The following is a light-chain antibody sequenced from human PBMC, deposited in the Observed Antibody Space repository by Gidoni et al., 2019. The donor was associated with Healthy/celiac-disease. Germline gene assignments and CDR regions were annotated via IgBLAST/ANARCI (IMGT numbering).Light chain of an antibody. J-gene: IGKJ4*01. V-gene: IGKV1-39*01. CDR2: AAS. CDR3: QQSYSTPLT. Sequence: DIRMSQSPSSLSASVGDRVTITCRASQSISSYLNWSQQQPGKAPKLLIYAASSFPSGVPSRFIGSVSGTAFPLTISSLQPEYFATYYCQQSYSTPLTFGGGTKVDIK. CDR1: QSISSY.